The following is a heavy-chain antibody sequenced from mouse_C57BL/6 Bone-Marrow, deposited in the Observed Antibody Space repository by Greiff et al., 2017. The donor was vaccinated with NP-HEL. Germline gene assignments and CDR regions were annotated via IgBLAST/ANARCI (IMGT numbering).Heavy chain of an antibody. CDR1: GYTFTSYW. V-gene: IGHV1-59*01. J-gene: IGHJ3*01. CDR2: IDPSDSFT. CDR3: ARRCGYSLAY. Sequence: QVQLQQPGAELVRPGTAVKLSCKASGYTFTSYWMHWVKQRPGQGLEWIGVIDPSDSFTNYTQKFTGKATLTVDTSSSTAYMQLSRLTAEDSAVYYCARRCGYSLAYWGKGTLVTVSA. D-gene: IGHD2-3*01.